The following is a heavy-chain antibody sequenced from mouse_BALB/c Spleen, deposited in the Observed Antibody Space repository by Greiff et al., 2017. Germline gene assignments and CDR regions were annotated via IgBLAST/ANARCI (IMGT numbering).Heavy chain of an antibody. V-gene: IGHV2-9-2*01. J-gene: IGHJ4*01. D-gene: IGHD2-1*01. CDR1: GFSLTSYD. Sequence: VKLVESGPGLVAPSQSLSITCTVSGFSLTSYDISWIRQPPGKGLEWLGVIWTGGGTNYNSAFMSRLSISKDNSKSQVFLKMNSLQTDDTAIYYCVRDLGYYGNLYAMDYWGQGTSVTVSS. CDR2: IWTGGGT. CDR3: VRDLGYYGNLYAMDY.